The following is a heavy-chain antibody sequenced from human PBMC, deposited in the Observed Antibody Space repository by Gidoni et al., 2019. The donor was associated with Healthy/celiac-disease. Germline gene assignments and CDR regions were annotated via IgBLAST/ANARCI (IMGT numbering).Heavy chain of an antibody. Sequence: EVQLVEAGGGLVQPGGSLRLSCAASGFTFRSYSRNWVRQAPGKGPERVTYISSISITIYYADSVKGRFTISRDNAKNSLYLQMNILRAEDTAVYYCAAESPYDSSGYYYPPLDYWGQGTLVTVSS. V-gene: IGHV3-48*01. CDR3: AAESPYDSSGYYYPPLDY. CDR2: ISSISITI. J-gene: IGHJ4*02. CDR1: GFTFRSYS. D-gene: IGHD3-22*01.